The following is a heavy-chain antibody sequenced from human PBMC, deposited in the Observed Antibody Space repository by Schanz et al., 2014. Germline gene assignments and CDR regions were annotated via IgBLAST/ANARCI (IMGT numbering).Heavy chain of an antibody. CDR1: GFTFSTYA. V-gene: IGHV3-23*04. J-gene: IGHJ2*01. Sequence: GQLVESGGGVVQPGKSLRLSCAASGFTFSTYAMAWVRQAPGKGLEWVSSISSGGGSTYYADSAKGRFTISRDNSKNTVYIQMNSLRAEDTAVYYCARNRGSGGQNWYFDLWGRGTLVTVSS. CDR2: ISSGGGST. CDR3: ARNRGSGGQNWYFDL. D-gene: IGHD1-26*01.